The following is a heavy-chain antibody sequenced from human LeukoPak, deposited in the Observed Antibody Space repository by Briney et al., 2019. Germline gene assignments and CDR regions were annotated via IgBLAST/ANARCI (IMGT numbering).Heavy chain of an antibody. D-gene: IGHD3-22*01. CDR3: AGKESLGSGSIVVNFDY. CDR1: GFAFGSYT. V-gene: IGHV3-23*01. CDR2: ISGSGSST. Sequence: GGSLRLSCAASGFAFGSYTMNWVRQAPGKGLEWVSAISGSGSSTYYADSVKGRFTISRDNSKNTLYLQMNSLRAEDTAVYYCAGKESLGSGSIVVNFDYWGQGTLVTVSS. J-gene: IGHJ4*02.